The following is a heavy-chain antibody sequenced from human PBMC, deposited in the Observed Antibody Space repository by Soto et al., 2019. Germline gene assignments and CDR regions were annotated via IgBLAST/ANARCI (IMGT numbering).Heavy chain of an antibody. D-gene: IGHD6-13*01. CDR2: IWYDGSNK. J-gene: IGHJ6*03. V-gene: IGHV3-33*01. CDR1: GVTFSSYG. CDR3: ASTGYRSSWYGWNYYYYYMDV. Sequence: PGGSLRLPCAASGVTFSSYGMHWARQAPGKGLERVAVIWYDGSNKYYADSVKGRFTISRDHSKNTLYLQRNSLRAEDTAVYYCASTGYRSSWYGWNYYYYYMDVWGKGTTVTV.